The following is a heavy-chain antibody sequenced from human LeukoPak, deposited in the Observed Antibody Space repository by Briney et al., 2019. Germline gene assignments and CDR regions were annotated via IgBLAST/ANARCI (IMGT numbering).Heavy chain of an antibody. V-gene: IGHV4-59*12. CDR2: IYYSGST. CDR3: ARSPDYYDSSGSLDY. D-gene: IGHD3-22*01. CDR1: GGSFSGYY. Sequence: PSETLSLTCAVYGGSFSGYYWSWIRQPPGKGLEWIGYIYYSGSTNYNPSLKSRVTISVDTSKNQFSLKLSSVTAADTAVYYCARSPDYYDSSGSLDYWGQGTLVTVSS. J-gene: IGHJ4*02.